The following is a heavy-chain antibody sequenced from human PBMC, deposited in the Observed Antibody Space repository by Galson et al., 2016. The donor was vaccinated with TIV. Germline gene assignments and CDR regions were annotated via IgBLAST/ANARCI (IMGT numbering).Heavy chain of an antibody. V-gene: IGHV3-7*01. Sequence: SLRLSCAASGFTFSDYWMRWVRQTPGKGLEWVANIKQDGSEKYYVDSVKGRFTISRDNAKSSLFLQMNSLRAEDTAVYYCARRYFDLWGRGTLVTVSS. J-gene: IGHJ2*01. CDR3: ARRYFDL. CDR2: IKQDGSEK. CDR1: GFTFSDYW.